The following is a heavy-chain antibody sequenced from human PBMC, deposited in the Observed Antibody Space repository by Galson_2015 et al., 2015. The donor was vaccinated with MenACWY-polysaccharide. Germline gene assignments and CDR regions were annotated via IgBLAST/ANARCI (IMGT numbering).Heavy chain of an antibody. CDR1: GFTFSSYA. J-gene: IGHJ4*02. CDR2: ISGSGGST. D-gene: IGHD2-15*01. V-gene: IGHV3-23*01. Sequence: SLRLSCAASGFTFSSYAMSWVRQAPGKGLEWVSAISGSGGSTYYADSVKGRFTISRDNSKNTLYLQMNSLRAEDTAVYYCAKVMGGSEHGHDYWGQGTLVTVSS. CDR3: AKVMGGSEHGHDY.